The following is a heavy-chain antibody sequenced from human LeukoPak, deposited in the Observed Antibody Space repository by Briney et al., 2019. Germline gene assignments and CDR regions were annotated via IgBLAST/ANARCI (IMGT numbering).Heavy chain of an antibody. V-gene: IGHV1-8*01. CDR2: MNPNSGNA. CDR3: ARTSTSSSGWYDY. CDR1: GYTFTSYD. D-gene: IGHD6-19*01. J-gene: IGHJ4*02. Sequence: ASVKVSCKASGYTFTSYDINWVRQATGQGLEWMGWMNPNSGNAGYAQKFQGRVTMTRNTSISTAYMELSSLRSEDTAVYYCARTSTSSSGWYDYWGQGTLVTVSS.